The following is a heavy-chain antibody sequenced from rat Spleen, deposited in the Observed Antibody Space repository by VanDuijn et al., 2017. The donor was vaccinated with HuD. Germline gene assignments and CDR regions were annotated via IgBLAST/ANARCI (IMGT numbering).Heavy chain of an antibody. D-gene: IGHD1-1*01. CDR3: SRENYYSGDY. CDR2: IIDTGGST. V-gene: IGHV5-31*01. Sequence: EVQLVQSGGGLVQPGRSLKLSCVASGFTFNKYWMTWIRQAPGKGLEWVASIIDTGGSTYYPESVKGRFTVSRDNAKNTLYLQINSLRSEDTATYYCSRENYYSGDYWGQGVMVTVSS. CDR1: GFTFNKYW. J-gene: IGHJ2*01.